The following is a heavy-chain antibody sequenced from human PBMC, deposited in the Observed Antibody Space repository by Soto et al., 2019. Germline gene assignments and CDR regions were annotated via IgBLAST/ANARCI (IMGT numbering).Heavy chain of an antibody. CDR1: GGSISSGDYY. J-gene: IGHJ5*02. CDR2: IYYSGST. D-gene: IGHD3-10*01. Sequence: QVQLQESGPGLVKPSQTLSLTCTVSGGSISSGDYYWSWIRQPPGKGLEWIGYIYYSGSTYYNPSLKSRVTISVDTSKNQCSLKLSSVTAADTAVYYCARDRVLWFGEDWFDPWGQGTLVTVSS. CDR3: ARDRVLWFGEDWFDP. V-gene: IGHV4-30-4*01.